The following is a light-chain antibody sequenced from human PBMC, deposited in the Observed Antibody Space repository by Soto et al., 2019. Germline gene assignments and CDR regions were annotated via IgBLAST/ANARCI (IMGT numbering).Light chain of an antibody. V-gene: IGKV3-11*01. CDR2: DAS. CDR1: QSVSSY. Sequence: EIVLTQSPATLSLSPGERATLSYRASQSVSSYLAWYQQKPGQAPRLLIYDASNRATGIPARFSGSGSGTDFTLTISSLEPEDFAVYYCQQRSNWPVYTFGQGTKLEIK. CDR3: QQRSNWPVYT. J-gene: IGKJ2*01.